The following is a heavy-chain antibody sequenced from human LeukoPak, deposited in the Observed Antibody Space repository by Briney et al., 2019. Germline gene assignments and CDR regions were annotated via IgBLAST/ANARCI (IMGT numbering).Heavy chain of an antibody. Sequence: KVSCKVSGYSFSTYWITWVRLMPGGALEWMGRIRPSDSEPNYSPSFQGHVTISADRSINTVYLQWSSLRASDTAIYFCARHYSNDHTLFGFWGQGALVTVST. J-gene: IGHJ4*02. V-gene: IGHV5-10-1*01. CDR1: GYSFSTYW. CDR2: IRPSDSEP. CDR3: ARHYSNDHTLFGF. D-gene: IGHD2-21*01.